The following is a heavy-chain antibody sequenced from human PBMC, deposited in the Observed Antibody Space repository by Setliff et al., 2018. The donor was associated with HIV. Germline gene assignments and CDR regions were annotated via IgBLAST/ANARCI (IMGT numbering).Heavy chain of an antibody. V-gene: IGHV1-46*02. D-gene: IGHD3-16*02. CDR1: GYTFNNYY. CDR2: INPSDNRT. Sequence: ASVKVSCKASGYTFNNYYMHWARQAPGQGLEWMGIINPSDNRTYYAQKFQGRVTMTRDTSTSSVYMELRSLRSEDTAVYYCARAYYDSVWGSHRYRSYYFDYWGQGSLVTVSS. J-gene: IGHJ4*02. CDR3: ARAYYDSVWGSHRYRSYYFDY.